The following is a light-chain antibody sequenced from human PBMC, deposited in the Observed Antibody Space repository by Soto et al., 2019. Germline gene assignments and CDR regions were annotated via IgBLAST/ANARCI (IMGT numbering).Light chain of an antibody. CDR3: QQYNTWPPDRT. J-gene: IGKJ1*01. V-gene: IGKV3-15*01. CDR1: RTVGSN. CDR2: GAS. Sequence: EIVMTQSPATLSVSPGERATLSCRASRTVGSNLAWYQQKLVQAPRLLIYGASPRATGIPARVSGSGSGTEFTLTLSRLRSEDFATYVCQQYNTWPPDRTFGQGTKVEIK.